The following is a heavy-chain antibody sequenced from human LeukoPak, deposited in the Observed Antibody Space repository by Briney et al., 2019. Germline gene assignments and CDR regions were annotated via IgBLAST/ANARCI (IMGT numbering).Heavy chain of an antibody. CDR1: GFNISDFW. Sequence: GGSLRLSCAASGFNISDFWMTWVRQAPGKGLEWVANIKEDGSEKYYVGSVEGRFTISRDNAKNSLYLQMNSPRVEDTAVYYCARDLISSISRGWFDPWGQGTLVTVSS. CDR2: IKEDGSEK. D-gene: IGHD2-2*01. V-gene: IGHV3-7*01. J-gene: IGHJ5*02. CDR3: ARDLISSISRGWFDP.